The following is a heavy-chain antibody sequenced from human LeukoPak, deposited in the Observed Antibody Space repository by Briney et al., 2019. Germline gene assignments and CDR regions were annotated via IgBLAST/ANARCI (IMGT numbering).Heavy chain of an antibody. Sequence: WGSLRLSCAASGFTFSSYAMSWVRQAPGKGLEWVSAISGSGGNTYYADSVKGRFTISRDNSKNTLYLQMNSLRAEDTVVYYCAKDGYPNSAGTTYFDYWGQGTLVTVSS. CDR3: AKDGYPNSAGTTYFDY. J-gene: IGHJ4*02. V-gene: IGHV3-23*01. D-gene: IGHD1-7*01. CDR1: GFTFSSYA. CDR2: ISGSGGNT.